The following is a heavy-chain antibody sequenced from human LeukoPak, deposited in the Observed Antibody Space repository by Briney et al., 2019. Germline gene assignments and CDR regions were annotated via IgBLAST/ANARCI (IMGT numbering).Heavy chain of an antibody. Sequence: GASVKVSCKASGGTFSSYAISWVRQAPGQGLEWMGRIIPILGIANYAQKFQGRVTITADKSTSTAYMELSSLRSEDTAVYYCARDSRRFLEWSPGDNWFDPWGQGTLVTVSS. CDR1: GGTFSSYA. J-gene: IGHJ5*02. V-gene: IGHV1-69*04. CDR3: ARDSRRFLEWSPGDNWFDP. CDR2: IIPILGIA. D-gene: IGHD3-3*01.